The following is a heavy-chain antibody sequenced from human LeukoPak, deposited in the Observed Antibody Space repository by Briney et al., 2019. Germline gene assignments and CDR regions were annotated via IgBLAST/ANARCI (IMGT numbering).Heavy chain of an antibody. J-gene: IGHJ6*02. Sequence: GGSLRLSCAASGFTFSSYGVHWVRQAPGKEQEWVAVIWYDGSNKYYADSVKGRFTISRDNSKNTLYLQMNSLRAEDTAVYYCARDGGRYSSGWYSLITYYYYGMGVWGQGTTVTVSS. V-gene: IGHV3-33*01. CDR2: IWYDGSNK. CDR1: GFTFSSYG. CDR3: ARDGGRYSSGWYSLITYYYYGMGV. D-gene: IGHD6-19*01.